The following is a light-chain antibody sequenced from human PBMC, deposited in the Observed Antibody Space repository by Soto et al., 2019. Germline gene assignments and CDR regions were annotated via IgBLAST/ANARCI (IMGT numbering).Light chain of an antibody. Sequence: VWTSSRGTVSLKQKERAPLSCRSSQSVNSNYVAWYQQNPGPAPRLLIYAASSRAAGFPDRFSGSGSETDFTLTISRLEPEDFAVYYCQQYGGSPWTCGQG. CDR2: AAS. CDR1: QSVNSNY. CDR3: QQYGGSPWT. V-gene: IGKV3-20*01. J-gene: IGKJ1*01.